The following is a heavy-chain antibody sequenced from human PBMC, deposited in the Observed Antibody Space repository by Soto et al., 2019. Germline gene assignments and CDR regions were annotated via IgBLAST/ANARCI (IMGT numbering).Heavy chain of an antibody. CDR1: GGSISSATYY. CDR2: IYYSGST. D-gene: IGHD2-21*01. J-gene: IGHJ5*02. Sequence: PSERLSLTCTVSGGSISSATYYLTWNRQHPGKDLEWIGYIYYSGSTDYNPSLKSRVTISVDTSKNQFSLKLSSVTAADTAVYYCARELPQGWFDPWGQGTLVTVSS. CDR3: ARELPQGWFDP. V-gene: IGHV4-31*03.